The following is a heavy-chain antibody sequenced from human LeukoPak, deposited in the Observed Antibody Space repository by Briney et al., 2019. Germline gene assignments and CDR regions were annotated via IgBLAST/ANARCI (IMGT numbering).Heavy chain of an antibody. CDR1: GFTFSNYG. J-gene: IGHJ4*02. CDR3: ARDPAYYDSSGYVNY. Sequence: GGSLRLSCAASGFTFSNYGIHWVRQAPGKGLEWVAVISYDGNNKYYADSVKGRFTISRDNSKNTLFLQMNSLRAEDTAVYYCARDPAYYDSSGYVNYWGQGTLVTVSS. D-gene: IGHD3-22*01. CDR2: ISYDGNNK. V-gene: IGHV3-30*03.